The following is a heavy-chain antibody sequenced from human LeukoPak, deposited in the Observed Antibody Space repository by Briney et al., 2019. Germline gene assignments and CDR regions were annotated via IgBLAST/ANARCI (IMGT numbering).Heavy chain of an antibody. J-gene: IGHJ4*02. CDR3: AREGYSSSWNYFDY. V-gene: IGHV1-18*01. CDR1: GYTFTSCV. CDR2: ISAYNGNT. Sequence: ASVKVSCKASGYTFTSCVINWVRQAPGQGLEWMGWISAYNGNTNYAQKLQGRVTMTTDTSTSTAYMELRSLRSDDTAVYYCAREGYSSSWNYFDYWGQGALVTVSS. D-gene: IGHD6-13*01.